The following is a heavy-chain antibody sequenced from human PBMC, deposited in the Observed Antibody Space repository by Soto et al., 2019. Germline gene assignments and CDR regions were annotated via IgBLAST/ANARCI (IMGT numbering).Heavy chain of an antibody. CDR3: ARPISTSSGAWFDP. Sequence: QVQLQESGPGLVKPSETLSLTCTVSGGSVSSGSYYWSWIRQPPGKGLEWIGYIYYSGSTNYNPSLKSRVTISVDTSKNQFSLKLSSVTAADTAVYYCARPISTSSGAWFDPWGQGTLVTVSS. J-gene: IGHJ5*02. D-gene: IGHD2-2*01. CDR2: IYYSGST. CDR1: GGSVSSGSYY. V-gene: IGHV4-61*01.